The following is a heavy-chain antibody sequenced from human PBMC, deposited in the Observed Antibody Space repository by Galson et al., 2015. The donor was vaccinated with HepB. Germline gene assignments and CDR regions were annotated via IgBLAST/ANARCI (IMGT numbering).Heavy chain of an antibody. CDR1: GGSISSSSYY. D-gene: IGHD6-13*01. J-gene: IGHJ5*02. Sequence: SETLSLTCTVSGGSISSSSYYWGWIRQPPGKGLEWIGYIYYSGSTNYNPSLKSRVTISVDTSKNQFSLKLSSVTAADTAVYYCARDLRVYSSSWNNWFDPWGQGTLVTVSS. CDR3: ARDLRVYSSSWNNWFDP. CDR2: IYYSGST. V-gene: IGHV4-61*01.